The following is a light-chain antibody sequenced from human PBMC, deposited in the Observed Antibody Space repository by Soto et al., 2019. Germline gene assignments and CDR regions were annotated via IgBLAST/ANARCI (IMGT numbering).Light chain of an antibody. CDR2: AAS. Sequence: DIQMTQSPSSLAASVGDRVTITCRASQGIIDYLAWYQQKPGKAPKLLIYAASTLQSGVPSRFSGSEAGTDFTLTNNSLQPEDGATYYCQKYNSAPRTFGQGTKVEIK. J-gene: IGKJ1*01. V-gene: IGKV1-27*01. CDR1: QGIIDY. CDR3: QKYNSAPRT.